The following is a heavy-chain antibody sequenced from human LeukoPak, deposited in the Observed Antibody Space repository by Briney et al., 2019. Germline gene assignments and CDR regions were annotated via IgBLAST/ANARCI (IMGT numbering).Heavy chain of an antibody. CDR3: AREDGDGYNYFDY. D-gene: IGHD5-24*01. Sequence: ASVKVSCKASGGTFSSYAISWVRQAPGQGLEWMGWINPNSGGTNYAQKFQGRVTMTRDTSISTAYMELSRLRSDDTAVYYCAREDGDGYNYFDYWGQGTLVTVSS. J-gene: IGHJ4*02. V-gene: IGHV1-2*02. CDR2: INPNSGGT. CDR1: GGTFSSYA.